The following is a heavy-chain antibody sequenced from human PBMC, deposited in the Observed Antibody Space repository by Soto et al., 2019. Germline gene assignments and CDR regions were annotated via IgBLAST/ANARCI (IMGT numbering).Heavy chain of an antibody. J-gene: IGHJ4*02. V-gene: IGHV1-2*04. CDR2: INPNSGGT. CDR3: AVSSSQGDNFDY. Sequence: QVQLVQSGAEVKKPGASVKVSCKASGYTFTGYYMHWVRQAPGQGLEWMGWINPNSGGTNYAQKLQGWVTMTRDTSISTAYMELSRLRSDDTAVYYCAVSSSQGDNFDYWGQGTLVTVSS. D-gene: IGHD6-6*01. CDR1: GYTFTGYY.